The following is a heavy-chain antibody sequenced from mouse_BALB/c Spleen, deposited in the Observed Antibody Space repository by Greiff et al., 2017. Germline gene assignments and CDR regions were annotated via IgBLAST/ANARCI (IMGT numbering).Heavy chain of an antibody. V-gene: IGHV1-69*02. J-gene: IGHJ3*01. CDR2: IDPSDSET. CDR1: GYTFTSYW. Sequence: QVQLQQPGAELVKPGAPVKLSCKASGYTFTSYWMNWVKQRPGRGLEWIGRIDPSDSETHYNQKFKDKATLTVDKSSSTAYIQLSSLTSEDSAVYYCARGDHYAWFAYWGQGTLVTVSA. CDR3: ARGDHYAWFAY. D-gene: IGHD1-2*01.